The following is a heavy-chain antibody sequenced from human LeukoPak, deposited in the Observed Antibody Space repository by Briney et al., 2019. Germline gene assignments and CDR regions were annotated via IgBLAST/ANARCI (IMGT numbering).Heavy chain of an antibody. J-gene: IGHJ5*02. Sequence: EASVKVSCKASGCTFTSYGISWVRQAPGQGLEWMGWISAYNGNTNYAQKLQGRVTMTTDTSTSTAYMELRSLRSDDTAVYYCARDPRSSWYLGERFDPWGQGTLVTVSS. D-gene: IGHD6-13*01. CDR1: GCTFTSYG. V-gene: IGHV1-18*04. CDR3: ARDPRSSWYLGERFDP. CDR2: ISAYNGNT.